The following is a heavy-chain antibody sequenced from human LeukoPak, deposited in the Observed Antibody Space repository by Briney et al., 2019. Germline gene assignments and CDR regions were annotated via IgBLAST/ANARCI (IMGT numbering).Heavy chain of an antibody. J-gene: IGHJ1*01. CDR3: ARGMSSVAAVGL. CDR1: GFSINTAHY. Sequence: PSETLSLTCAVSGFSINTAHYWGWVRQPPGAGLEWIGSISHSGNAYYNPSLKSRVTISLDASKNQFSLKVTSLTAADTAVYYCARGMSSVAAVGLWGRGTLVTVSS. CDR2: ISHSGNA. D-gene: IGHD6-13*01. V-gene: IGHV4-38-2*01.